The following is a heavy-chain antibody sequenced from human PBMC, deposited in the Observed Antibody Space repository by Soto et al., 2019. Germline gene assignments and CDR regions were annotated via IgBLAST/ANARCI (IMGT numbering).Heavy chain of an antibody. V-gene: IGHV6-1*01. Sequence: SPAVSIPGARCGGSVSSNSAAWNWIRQSPSRGLEWLGRTYYRSKWYNDYAVSVKSRITINPDTSKNQFSLQLNSVTPEDTAVYYCASEYDYVWGSYLQYGMDVWGQGTTVTVSS. CDR2: TYYRSKWYN. CDR1: GGSVSSNSAA. D-gene: IGHD3-16*02. J-gene: IGHJ6*02. CDR3: ASEYDYVWGSYLQYGMDV.